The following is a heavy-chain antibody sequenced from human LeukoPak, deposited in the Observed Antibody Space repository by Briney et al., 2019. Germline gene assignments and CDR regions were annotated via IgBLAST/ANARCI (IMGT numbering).Heavy chain of an antibody. Sequence: SETLSLTCTVSGGSISSGGYYWSWIRQHPGKGLEWIGYIYYSGSTYYNPSLKSRVTISVDTSKNQFSLKLSSVTAADTAVYYCARGEYYYGSGSPGAFDIWGRGTMVTVSS. CDR2: IYYSGST. CDR1: GGSISSGGYY. J-gene: IGHJ3*02. CDR3: ARGEYYYGSGSPGAFDI. V-gene: IGHV4-31*03. D-gene: IGHD3-10*01.